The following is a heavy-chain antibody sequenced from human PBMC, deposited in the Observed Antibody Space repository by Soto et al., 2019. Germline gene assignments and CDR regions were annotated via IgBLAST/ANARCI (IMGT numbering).Heavy chain of an antibody. CDR1: GGSISSYY. V-gene: IGHV4-59*01. D-gene: IGHD6-19*01. Sequence: QVQLQESGPGLVKPSETLSLTCTVSGGSISSYYWSWIRQPPGKGLEWIGYIYYSGSTNYNPSLKSRVTISVDTSKNQFSLKLSSVTAADTAVYYCARAKSSGWYGYYYGMDVWGQGTTVTVSS. CDR3: ARAKSSGWYGYYYGMDV. CDR2: IYYSGST. J-gene: IGHJ6*02.